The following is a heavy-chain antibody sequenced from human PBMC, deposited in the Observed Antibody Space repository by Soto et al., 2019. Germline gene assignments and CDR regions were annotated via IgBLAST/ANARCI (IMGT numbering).Heavy chain of an antibody. CDR2: IWYDGSNK. J-gene: IGHJ6*02. Sequence: PGGSLRLSCAASGFTFSSYVMHWVRQSPGKGLEWVAVIWYDGSNKYYADSVKGRFTISRDNSKNTLYLQMNSLRAEDTAVYYCARDLTYDFWSGYINYYYYYGMDVWGQGTTVTVSS. V-gene: IGHV3-33*01. D-gene: IGHD3-3*01. CDR3: ARDLTYDFWSGYINYYYYYGMDV. CDR1: GFTFSSYV.